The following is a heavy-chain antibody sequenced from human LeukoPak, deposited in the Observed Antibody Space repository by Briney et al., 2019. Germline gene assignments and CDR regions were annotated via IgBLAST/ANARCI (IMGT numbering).Heavy chain of an antibody. Sequence: GSSVKVSCKASGGTFSSYAISWVRQAPGQGLEWMGGIIPIFGTANYAQKFQGRVTITADESTSTAYMELSSLGSEDTAVYYCAREVVVAATYNWFDPWGQGTLVTVSS. CDR3: AREVVVAATYNWFDP. CDR2: IIPIFGTA. CDR1: GGTFSSYA. D-gene: IGHD2-15*01. J-gene: IGHJ5*02. V-gene: IGHV1-69*01.